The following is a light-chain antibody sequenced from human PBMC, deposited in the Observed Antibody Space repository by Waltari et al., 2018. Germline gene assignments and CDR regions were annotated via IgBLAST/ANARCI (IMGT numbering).Light chain of an antibody. CDR1: SRDIGAYNY. J-gene: IGLJ2*01. V-gene: IGLV2-8*01. Sequence: QSALTQPPSASGSPGQSLTISCTGTSRDIGAYNYVSWYQQHPGRAPKLMIYEVTKRPSGVPDRFSGSKSGNTASLTVSGLQAEDEADYYCCSYAGSNNFVIFGGGTRLTVL. CDR2: EVT. CDR3: CSYAGSNNFVI.